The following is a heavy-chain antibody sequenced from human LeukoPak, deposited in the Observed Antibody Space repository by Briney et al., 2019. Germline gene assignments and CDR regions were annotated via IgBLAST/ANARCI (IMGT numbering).Heavy chain of an antibody. D-gene: IGHD1-1*01. J-gene: IGHJ5*02. Sequence: ASVKVSCKASGGTFSSYAISWVRQAPGQGLEWMGGIIPIFGTANYAQKFQGRVTITADESTSTAYMELSSLRSEDTAVYYCARNQYNWNEPFDPWGQGTLVTVSS. CDR3: ARNQYNWNEPFDP. CDR1: GGTFSSYA. V-gene: IGHV1-69*13. CDR2: IIPIFGTA.